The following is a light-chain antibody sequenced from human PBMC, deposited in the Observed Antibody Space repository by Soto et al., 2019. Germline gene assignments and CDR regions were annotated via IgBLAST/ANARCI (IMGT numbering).Light chain of an antibody. Sequence: DIQMTQSPSTLSASVGDRVTITCRASQSISSWLGWYQQKPGKTPKLLIYKATSIVSGVPSRFSGSGSGTEFTLTISSLQPDDFATYYCQQYNSYSRTFGQGTKVDIK. CDR1: QSISSW. CDR3: QQYNSYSRT. V-gene: IGKV1-5*03. CDR2: KAT. J-gene: IGKJ1*01.